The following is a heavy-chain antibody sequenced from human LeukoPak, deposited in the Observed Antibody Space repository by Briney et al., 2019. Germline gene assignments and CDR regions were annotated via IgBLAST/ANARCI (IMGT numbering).Heavy chain of an antibody. CDR1: GGSISSYY. D-gene: IGHD2-2*01. J-gene: IGHJ6*02. Sequence: PSETLSLTCTVSGGSISSYYWSWIRQPPGKGLEWIGYIYYSGSTNYNPSLKSRVTISVDTSKNQFSLKLSSVTAADTAVYYCARLNPRYCSSTSCRRDYYYGMDVWAKGPRSPSP. CDR3: ARLNPRYCSSTSCRRDYYYGMDV. V-gene: IGHV4-59*01. CDR2: IYYSGST.